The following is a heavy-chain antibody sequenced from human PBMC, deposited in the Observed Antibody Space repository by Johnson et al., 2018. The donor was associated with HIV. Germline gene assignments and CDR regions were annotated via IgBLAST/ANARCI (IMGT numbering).Heavy chain of an antibody. CDR2: IKSKTDGGTT. Sequence: EVQLVESGGGLVKPGGSLRLSCAASGFTFSNAWMSWVRQAPGKGLEWVGRIKSKTDGGTTDYAAPVKGKFTISRDDSKTTLYLQMNSLKTEDTAVYYCITGGSGTIPSGAFDIWGQGTMVTVSS. V-gene: IGHV3-15*01. J-gene: IGHJ3*02. CDR3: ITGGSGTIPSGAFDI. D-gene: IGHD1-26*01. CDR1: GFTFSNAW.